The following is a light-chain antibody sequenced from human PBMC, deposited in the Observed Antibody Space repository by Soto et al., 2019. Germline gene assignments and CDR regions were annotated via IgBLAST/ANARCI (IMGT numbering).Light chain of an antibody. V-gene: IGKV3-15*01. J-gene: IGKJ5*01. CDR1: ESVSRN. Sequence: EVVLPQSLAILSVSPVKGDTLSCRASESVSRNLAWYQQKPGQAPRLLIYDASTRATGIPDRFSGGGSGTEFTLTISSLQSEDFVVYYCQQYNSWPPITFGQGTRLEIK. CDR2: DAS. CDR3: QQYNSWPPIT.